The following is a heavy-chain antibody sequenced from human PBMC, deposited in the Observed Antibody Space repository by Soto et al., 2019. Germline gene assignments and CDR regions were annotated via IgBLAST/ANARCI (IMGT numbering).Heavy chain of an antibody. CDR2: IYYSGST. CDR1: GGSINSYY. CDR3: ARSGFYYDSSGYFDY. D-gene: IGHD3-22*01. Sequence: PSETLSLTCTVSGGSINSYYWSWVRQPPGKGLEWIGYIYYSGSTKYNPSLKSRVTISVDTSKNQFSLKLSSVTAADTAVYYCARSGFYYDSSGYFDYWGQGTLVTVSS. V-gene: IGHV4-59*08. J-gene: IGHJ4*02.